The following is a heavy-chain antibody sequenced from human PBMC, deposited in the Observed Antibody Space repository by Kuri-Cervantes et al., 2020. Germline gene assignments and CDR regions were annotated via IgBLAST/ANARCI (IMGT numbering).Heavy chain of an antibody. CDR1: GGSISSYY. CDR3: ARDLRSTGHNWYFDL. CDR2: IYTSGST. V-gene: IGHV4-4*07. J-gene: IGHJ2*01. D-gene: IGHD2-8*02. Sequence: GSLRLSCTVSGGSISSYYWSWIRQPAGKGLEWIGRIYTSGSTNYNPSLKSRITMSVDTSKNQFSLKLSSVTAADTAVYYCARDLRSTGHNWYFDLWGRGTLVTVSS.